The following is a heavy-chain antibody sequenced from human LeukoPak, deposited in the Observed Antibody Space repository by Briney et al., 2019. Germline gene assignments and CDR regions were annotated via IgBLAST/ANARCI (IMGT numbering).Heavy chain of an antibody. D-gene: IGHD3-22*01. Sequence: GASVKVSCKASGYTFTSYGISWVRQAPGQGLEWMGWISAYNGNTNYAQKLQGRVTMTTDTSTSTAYMELRSLRSEDTAVYYCARQNYYYDSSGYYYEQPDYGMDVWGQGTTVTVSS. V-gene: IGHV1-18*01. J-gene: IGHJ6*02. CDR2: ISAYNGNT. CDR3: ARQNYYYDSSGYYYEQPDYGMDV. CDR1: GYTFTSYG.